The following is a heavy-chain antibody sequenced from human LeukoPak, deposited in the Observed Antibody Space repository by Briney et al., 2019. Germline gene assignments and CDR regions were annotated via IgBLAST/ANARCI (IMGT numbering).Heavy chain of an antibody. CDR1: AGSISSGGYY. Sequence: SETLPLTCTVSAGSISSGGYYWSWIRQPPGKGLEWIGYIYYSGSTYYNPSLKSRVTTTVDTSKNQFSLKLSSVTAADAAVYYCARGHSSWYAPFDYWGQGTLVTVSS. CDR2: IYYSGST. J-gene: IGHJ4*02. V-gene: IGHV4-31*03. CDR3: ARGHSSWYAPFDY. D-gene: IGHD6-13*01.